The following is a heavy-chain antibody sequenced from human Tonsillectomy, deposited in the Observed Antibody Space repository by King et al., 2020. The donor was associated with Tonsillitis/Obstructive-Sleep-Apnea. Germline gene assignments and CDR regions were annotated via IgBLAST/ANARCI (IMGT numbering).Heavy chain of an antibody. V-gene: IGHV3-74*01. CDR1: GFTFSSYW. J-gene: IGHJ5*02. CDR2: VNSDGITT. Sequence: VQLVESGGGLVQPGGSLRLSCAAAGFTFSSYWMHWVRQAPGKGLVWVSRVNSDGITTSYADSVRGRFNISRDHSKNTLYLQMKNLRAEDTAVYYCARGIVVVTAWFDPWGQGTLVTVSS. CDR3: ARGIVVVTAWFDP. D-gene: IGHD2-21*02.